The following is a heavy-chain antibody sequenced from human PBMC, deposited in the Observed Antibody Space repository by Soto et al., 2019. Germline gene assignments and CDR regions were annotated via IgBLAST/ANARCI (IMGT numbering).Heavy chain of an antibody. Sequence: PGGSLRLSCAASGFIFSNYWMSWVRQVPGKGPEWVANIKQDGSEEYYVDSVKGRFTISRDSAKNTLYLQMDSLRVEDTAVYYCARGGIRGAVFDYWGQGTPVTVSS. D-gene: IGHD3-10*01. CDR3: ARGGIRGAVFDY. CDR2: IKQDGSEE. V-gene: IGHV3-7*03. CDR1: GFIFSNYW. J-gene: IGHJ4*02.